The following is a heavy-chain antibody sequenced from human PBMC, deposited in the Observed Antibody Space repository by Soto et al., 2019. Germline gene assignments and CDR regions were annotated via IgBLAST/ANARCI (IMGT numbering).Heavy chain of an antibody. CDR2: VFYGGT. V-gene: IGHV4-59*01. Sequence: PSETLSLTCSVSGRSMSSNYWNWIRQSPGKGLEWLGYVFYGGTDYNPSLEGRVSMAVETSKSQLSLKWTSVTVADTAVCYCASYRWAFYLDSWGQGIQVTVSS. D-gene: IGHD2-8*02. CDR1: GRSMSSNY. J-gene: IGHJ4*02. CDR3: ASYRWAFYLDS.